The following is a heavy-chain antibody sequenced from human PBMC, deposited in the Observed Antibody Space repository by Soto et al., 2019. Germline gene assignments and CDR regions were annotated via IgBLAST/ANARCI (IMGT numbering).Heavy chain of an antibody. CDR1: GASITIYY. Sequence: QVQLQESGPGLLKPSETLSLTCTVSGASITIYYWNWIRQPPGKALEWIGDANYSGSTNYNPSLKSRVTISVDKSKNQFSLKMSSVTAADTAVYYCARVLRDYDIVTGYYIGQYFDFWSQGTRVTVSS. J-gene: IGHJ4*02. V-gene: IGHV4-59*01. CDR3: ARVLRDYDIVTGYYIGQYFDF. CDR2: ANYSGST. D-gene: IGHD3-9*01.